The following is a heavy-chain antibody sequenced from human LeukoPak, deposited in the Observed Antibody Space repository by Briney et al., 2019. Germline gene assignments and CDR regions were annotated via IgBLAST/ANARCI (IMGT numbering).Heavy chain of an antibody. D-gene: IGHD3-22*01. Sequence: PGGSLRLSCAASGFTFSSYAMSWVRQAPGKGLEWVSSISSSSSYIYYADSVKGRFTISRDNSKNTLYLQMNSLRGEDTAVYYCARDPWGYYDSNGSYDAFDIWGQGTMVTVPS. CDR2: ISSSSSYI. V-gene: IGHV3-21*01. CDR3: ARDPWGYYDSNGSYDAFDI. J-gene: IGHJ3*02. CDR1: GFTFSSYA.